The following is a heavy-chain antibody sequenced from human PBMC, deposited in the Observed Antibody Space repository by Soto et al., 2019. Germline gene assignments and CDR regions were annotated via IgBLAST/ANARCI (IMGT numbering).Heavy chain of an antibody. CDR1: GLTFSSYA. CDR3: ARDDIVVVPAAGPYGMDV. D-gene: IGHD2-2*01. CDR2: ISYDGSNK. J-gene: IGHJ6*02. V-gene: IGHV3-30-3*01. Sequence: PGGSRSRSCADSGLTFSSYAMHLVRQAPGKGLEWVAVISYDGSNKYYADSVKGRFTISRDNSKNTLYLQMNSLRAEDTAVYYCARDDIVVVPAAGPYGMDVWGQGNTVT.